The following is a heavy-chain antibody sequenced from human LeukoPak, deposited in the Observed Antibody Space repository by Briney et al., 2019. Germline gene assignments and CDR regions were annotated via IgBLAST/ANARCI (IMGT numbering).Heavy chain of an antibody. J-gene: IGHJ4*02. V-gene: IGHV3-30*03. CDR1: GFTFNSYG. CDR3: ARVYYGHQDFDY. D-gene: IGHD2-8*01. Sequence: GGSLRLSCAASGFTFNSYGMHWVRQAPGKGLEWVAVISYDGSNKYYADSVKGRFTISRGNSKNTLYLQMNSLRAEDTAVYYCARVYYGHQDFDYWGQGTLVTVSS. CDR2: ISYDGSNK.